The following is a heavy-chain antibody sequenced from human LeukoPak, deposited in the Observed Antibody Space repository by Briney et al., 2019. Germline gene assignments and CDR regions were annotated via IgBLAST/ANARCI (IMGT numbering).Heavy chain of an antibody. CDR1: GYTFTSYD. J-gene: IGHJ4*02. V-gene: IGHV1-8*01. Sequence: ASVKVSCKASGYTFTSYDFNWVRQATGQRPEWMGWMSPNSGDTGYAQKFQDRVTMTRNTSISTAYMELSSLRSDDTAVYYCARGPPNWAYDYWGPGTLVTVSS. D-gene: IGHD1-1*01. CDR2: MSPNSGDT. CDR3: ARGPPNWAYDY.